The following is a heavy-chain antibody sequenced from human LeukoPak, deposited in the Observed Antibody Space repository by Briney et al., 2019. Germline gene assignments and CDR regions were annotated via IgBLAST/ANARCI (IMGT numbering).Heavy chain of an antibody. CDR3: ARDKEDIIPGVIGWGPKLLRKGGYFDY. V-gene: IGHV3-33*01. CDR2: LWSDGSKG. D-gene: IGHD2-2*02. Sequence: GRSLRLSCAASGFTFSSYGMHWVRQVPGKGMEWLAVLWSDGSKGYYADSVTGRFTISRDNSKDTLYLQMNSLRGEDTAVYYCARDKEDIIPGVIGWGPKLLRKGGYFDYWGQGVLVTVSS. CDR1: GFTFSSYG. J-gene: IGHJ4*02.